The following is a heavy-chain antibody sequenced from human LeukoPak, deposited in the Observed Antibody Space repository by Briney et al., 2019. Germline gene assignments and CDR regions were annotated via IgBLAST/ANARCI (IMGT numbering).Heavy chain of an antibody. CDR2: IKTKIDGETV. J-gene: IGHJ4*02. V-gene: IGHV3-15*01. CDR3: GSTRGNY. CDR1: GFTFSSYA. D-gene: IGHD5/OR15-5a*01. Sequence: GGSLRLSCAASGFTFSSYAMSWVRQAPGKGLEWVGRIKTKIDGETVDYAAPVRGRFTISRDDSKNMLYLEMNSLKTEDTAVYYCGSTRGNYGGQGILVTVSS.